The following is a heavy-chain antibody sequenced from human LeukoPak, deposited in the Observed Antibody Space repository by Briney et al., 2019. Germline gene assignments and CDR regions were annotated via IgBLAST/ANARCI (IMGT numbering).Heavy chain of an antibody. CDR1: GFTFDDYA. V-gene: IGHV3-9*01. CDR2: ISWNSGSI. CDR3: AKDTWTGLGMMIDY. J-gene: IGHJ4*02. D-gene: IGHD1-1*01. Sequence: GRSLRLSCAASGFTFDDYAMHWVRQAPGKALEWVSGISWNSGSIGYADSVKGRFTISRDNAKNSLYLQMNSLRAEDTALYYCAKDTWTGLGMMIDYWGQGTLVTVSS.